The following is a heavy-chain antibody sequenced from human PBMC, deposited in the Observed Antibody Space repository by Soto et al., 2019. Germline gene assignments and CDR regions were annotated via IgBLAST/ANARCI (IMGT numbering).Heavy chain of an antibody. V-gene: IGHV4-34*01. J-gene: IGHJ4*02. CDR3: ARKEYYYDSSGYYYDY. CDR2: INHSGST. CDR1: GGSFSGYY. Sequence: SEPLSLTCAVYGGSFSGYYWSWIRQPPGKGLEWIGEINHSGSTNYNPSLKSLVTISVDTSKNQFSLKLSSVTAADTAVYYCARKEYYYDSSGYYYDYWGQGTLVTVSS. D-gene: IGHD3-22*01.